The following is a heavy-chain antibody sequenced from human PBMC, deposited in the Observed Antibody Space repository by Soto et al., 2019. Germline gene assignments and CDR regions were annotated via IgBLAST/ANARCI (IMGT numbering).Heavy chain of an antibody. J-gene: IGHJ6*02. D-gene: IGHD2-2*01. V-gene: IGHV1-69*13. CDR2: IIPIFGTA. CDR3: ARPGRGNIVVVPAAMDDYYYYYGMDV. CDR1: GGTFSSYA. Sequence: GASVKVSCKASGGTFSSYAISWVRQAPGQGLEWMGGIIPIFGTANYAQKFQGRVTITADESTSTAYMELSSLRSEDTAVYYCARPGRGNIVVVPAAMDDYYYYYGMDVWGQGTTVTVSS.